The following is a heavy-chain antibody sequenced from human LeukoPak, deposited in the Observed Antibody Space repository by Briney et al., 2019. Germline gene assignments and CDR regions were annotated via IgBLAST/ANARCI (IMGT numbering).Heavy chain of an antibody. Sequence: ASLKDSCKSSGYTFTSYDINWVRQATVQGLEWMGWMNPNSGNTGDAQKLHGRVTMTRNTSISTAYMELSSLRSEDTAVYYCARVAYYGSGSYLSYYYYMDVWGKGTTVTVSS. CDR2: MNPNSGNT. CDR3: ARVAYYGSGSYLSYYYYMDV. V-gene: IGHV1-8*01. D-gene: IGHD3-10*01. CDR1: GYTFTSYD. J-gene: IGHJ6*03.